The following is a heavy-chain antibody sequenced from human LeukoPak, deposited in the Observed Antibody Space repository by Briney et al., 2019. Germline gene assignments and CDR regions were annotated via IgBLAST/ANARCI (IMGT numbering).Heavy chain of an antibody. V-gene: IGHV3-23*01. CDR1: GFTFSNYA. Sequence: GGCLRLSCAASGFTFSNYAMSWVRQAPGKGLEWVSAISGSGGTTHYADSVKGRFTISRDNYKNTLYLQMNSLRAEDTAVYYCARDLYGDYAFDIWGQGTMVTVST. D-gene: IGHD4-17*01. J-gene: IGHJ3*02. CDR3: ARDLYGDYAFDI. CDR2: ISGSGGTT.